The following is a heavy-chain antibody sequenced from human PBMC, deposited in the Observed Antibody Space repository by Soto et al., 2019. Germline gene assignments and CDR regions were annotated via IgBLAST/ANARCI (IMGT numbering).Heavy chain of an antibody. Sequence: GESLKISCQGSGYNFDTYWINWGLQMPGKGLEWMGRIDPGDSKTKYSPSLEGHISISVDTSINTTYLQWSSLKPSDTAIYYCARRIAAAGGYYYYAFDVWGQGTAVTVSS. D-gene: IGHD6-13*01. V-gene: IGHV5-10-1*01. CDR2: IDPGDSKT. J-gene: IGHJ6*02. CDR3: ARRIAAAGGYYYYAFDV. CDR1: GYNFDTYW.